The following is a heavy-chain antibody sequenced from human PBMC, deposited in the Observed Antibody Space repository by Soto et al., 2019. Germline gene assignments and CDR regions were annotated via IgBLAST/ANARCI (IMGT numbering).Heavy chain of an antibody. V-gene: IGHV4-31*03. D-gene: IGHD6-13*01. J-gene: IGHJ5*02. Sequence: QVQLQESGPGLVKTSQTLYLTCTVSGGSISSGGYYWSWIRQHPGKGLEWIGYIYYSGSTYYNPSLKSRVTISVDTSKNQFSLKLSSVTAADTAVYYCARGGFDSRRSYWFDPWGQGTLVTVSS. CDR2: IYYSGST. CDR1: GGSISSGGYY. CDR3: ARGGFDSRRSYWFDP.